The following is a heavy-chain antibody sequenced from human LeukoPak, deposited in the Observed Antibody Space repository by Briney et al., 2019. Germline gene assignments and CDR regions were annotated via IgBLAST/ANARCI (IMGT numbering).Heavy chain of an antibody. CDR3: ARAYSSGYYYYYYYYGMDV. CDR1: GFTFSSYA. D-gene: IGHD3-22*01. V-gene: IGHV3-30-3*01. J-gene: IGHJ6*02. CDR2: ISYDGSNK. Sequence: GGSLRLSCAASGFTFSSYAMHWVRQAPGKGLEWVAVISYDGSNKYYADSVKGRFTISRDNSKNTLYLQMNSLRAEDTAVYYCARAYSSGYYYYYYYYGMDVWGQGTTVTVSS.